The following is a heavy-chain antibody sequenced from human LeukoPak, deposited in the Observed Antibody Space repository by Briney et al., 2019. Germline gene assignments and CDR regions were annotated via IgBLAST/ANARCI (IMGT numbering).Heavy chain of an antibody. CDR2: ISSSSSTI. CDR1: GFTFSSYS. J-gene: IGHJ5*02. CDR3: ARRSGSGGWYFGP. D-gene: IGHD6-19*01. Sequence: QPGGSLRLSCAASGFTFSSYSMNWVRQAPGKGLEWVSYISSSSSTIYYADSVKGRFTISRDNAKNSLYLQMNSLRAEDTAVYYCARRSGSGGWYFGPWGQGTLVTVSS. V-gene: IGHV3-48*01.